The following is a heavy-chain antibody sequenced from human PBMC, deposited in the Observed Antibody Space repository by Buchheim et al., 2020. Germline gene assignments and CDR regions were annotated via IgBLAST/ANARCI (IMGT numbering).Heavy chain of an antibody. CDR3: ARGLVLSRWRQQLKRDYGMDV. J-gene: IGHJ6*02. CDR2: MNPNSGNT. V-gene: IGHV1-8*01. CDR1: GYTFTSYD. D-gene: IGHD6-13*01. Sequence: QVQLVQSGAEVKKPGASVKVSCKASGYTFTSYDINWVRQATGQGLEWMGWMNPNSGNTGYAQKFQGRVTMTRNTSISTAYMELSSLRSEDTAVYYCARGLVLSRWRQQLKRDYGMDVWGQGTT.